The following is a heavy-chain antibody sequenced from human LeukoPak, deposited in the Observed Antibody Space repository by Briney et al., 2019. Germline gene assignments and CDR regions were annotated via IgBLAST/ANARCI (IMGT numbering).Heavy chain of an antibody. V-gene: IGHV4-39*01. Sequence: SETLSLTCTVSGGSISSSSYYWGWIRQPPGKGLEWIGSIYYSGSTYYNPSLKSRVTISVDTSKNQFSLKLSSVTAADTAVYYCARLKSDNSLTLNWFDPWGQGTLVNVSS. J-gene: IGHJ5*02. CDR1: GGSISSSSYY. CDR2: IYYSGST. D-gene: IGHD1-1*01. CDR3: ARLKSDNSLTLNWFDP.